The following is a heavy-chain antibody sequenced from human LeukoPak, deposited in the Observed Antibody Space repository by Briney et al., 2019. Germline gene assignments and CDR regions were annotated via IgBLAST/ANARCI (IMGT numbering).Heavy chain of an antibody. CDR3: ARDVAYSAFDY. CDR1: GFTFSSYW. D-gene: IGHD2-21*01. J-gene: IGHJ4*02. Sequence: PGGSLRLSCAASGFTFSSYWMSWVRQAPGKGLEWVANIKQDGSEGYYADSVRGRFTISRDNSKNSFYLQISSLRAEDTGVFYCARDVAYSAFDYWGQGTLVTVSS. V-gene: IGHV3-7*01. CDR2: IKQDGSEG.